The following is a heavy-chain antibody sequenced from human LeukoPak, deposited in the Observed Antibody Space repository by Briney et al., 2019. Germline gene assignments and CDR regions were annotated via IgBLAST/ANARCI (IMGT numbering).Heavy chain of an antibody. J-gene: IGHJ4*02. CDR1: GFTVSSNY. CDR2: IKQDGSEK. D-gene: IGHD6-13*01. CDR3: VRVSDPTTVGSSTYSSSWYLRD. Sequence: GSLRLSCAASGFTVSSNYMSWVRQAPGKGLEWVANIKQDGSEKYYVDSVKGRFTISRDNAKNSLYPQMNSLRAEDTAVYYCVRVSDPTTVGSSTYSSSWYLRDWGQGTLVTVSS. V-gene: IGHV3-7*01.